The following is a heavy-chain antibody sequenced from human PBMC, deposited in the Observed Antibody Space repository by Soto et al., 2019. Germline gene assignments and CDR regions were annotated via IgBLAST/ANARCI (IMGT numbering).Heavy chain of an antibody. J-gene: IGHJ4*02. CDR3: ITTYSGTPARPYLDL. Sequence: GGSLRLSCAASGFSFSISPMHWVRQAPGKGPEWVALISYDGTNKFYADSVKGRFTISRDNSKSTLYLQVDSLKTEDTAVYYCITTYSGTPARPYLDLWGQGTPVTVSS. V-gene: IGHV3-30-3*01. CDR2: ISYDGTNK. D-gene: IGHD1-26*01. CDR1: GFSFSISP.